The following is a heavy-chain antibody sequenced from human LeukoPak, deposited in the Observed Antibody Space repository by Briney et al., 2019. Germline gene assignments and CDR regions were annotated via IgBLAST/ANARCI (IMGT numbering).Heavy chain of an antibody. CDR2: ISYDGSNK. Sequence: GGSLRLSCAASGFTFSSYGMHWVRQAPGKGLEWVAVISYDGSNKYYADSVKGRFTISRDNSKNTLYLQMNSLRAEDTAVYYCAKPLYDSSDEIGDYYFDYWGQGTLVTVSS. CDR1: GFTFSSYG. V-gene: IGHV3-30*18. D-gene: IGHD3-22*01. CDR3: AKPLYDSSDEIGDYYFDY. J-gene: IGHJ4*02.